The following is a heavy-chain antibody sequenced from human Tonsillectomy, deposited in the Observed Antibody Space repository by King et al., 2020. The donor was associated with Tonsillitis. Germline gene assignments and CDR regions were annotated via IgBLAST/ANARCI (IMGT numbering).Heavy chain of an antibody. J-gene: IGHJ4*02. Sequence: QLVQSGAEVKKPGASVKVSCKTSGYTFTSYYIQWVRQAPGQGLEWMGIINPSGGSTNYAQKFQGRVTMTRDTSTSTVYMELSSLKSEDTAVYYCGTTAGWFDYWGQGTLVTVSS. D-gene: IGHD1-7*01. V-gene: IGHV1-46*01. CDR3: GTTAGWFDY. CDR1: GYTFTSYY. CDR2: INPSGGST.